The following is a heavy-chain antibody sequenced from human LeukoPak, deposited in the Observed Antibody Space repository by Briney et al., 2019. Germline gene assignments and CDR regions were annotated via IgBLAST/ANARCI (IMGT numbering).Heavy chain of an antibody. Sequence: SETLSLTCTVSGGSISSYYWSWIRQPPGKGLEWIGYIYYSGSTNYNPSLKSRVTISVDTSKNQFSLRLSSVTAADTAVYYCARGAARPISRRYWYFDLWGRGTLVTVSS. CDR1: GGSISSYY. V-gene: IGHV4-59*12. CDR3: ARGAARPISRRYWYFDL. J-gene: IGHJ2*01. D-gene: IGHD6-6*01. CDR2: IYYSGST.